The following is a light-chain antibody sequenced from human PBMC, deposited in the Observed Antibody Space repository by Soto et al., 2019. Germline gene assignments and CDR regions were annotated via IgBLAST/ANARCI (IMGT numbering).Light chain of an antibody. CDR2: EVN. V-gene: IGLV2-14*01. CDR1: SSDVGGYNY. J-gene: IGLJ2*01. CDR3: SSFTSSSTVL. Sequence: SALTQPASVSGSPGQSITISCTGTSSDVGGYNYVSWYQQHPGKSPKLMIYEVNNRPSGVSNRFSGSKSGNTASLTISGLQAEDEADYYCSSFTSSSTVLFGGGTK.